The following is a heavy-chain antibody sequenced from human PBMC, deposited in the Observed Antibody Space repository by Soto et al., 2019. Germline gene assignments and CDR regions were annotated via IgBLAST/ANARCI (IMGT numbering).Heavy chain of an antibody. CDR3: ARDGVVPAAMWAFDI. CDR2: ISAYNGNT. CDR1: GYTFTSYG. V-gene: IGHV1-18*01. Sequence: GASMKVSCKASGYTFTSYGISWVRQAPGQGLERMGWISAYNGNTNYAQKLQGRVTMTTDTSTSTAYMELRSLRSDYTAVYYCARDGVVPAAMWAFDIWGQGTMVTVSS. J-gene: IGHJ3*02. D-gene: IGHD2-2*01.